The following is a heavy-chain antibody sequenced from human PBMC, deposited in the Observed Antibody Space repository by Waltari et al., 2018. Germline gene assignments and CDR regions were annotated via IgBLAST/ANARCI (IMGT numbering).Heavy chain of an antibody. D-gene: IGHD2-21*01. Sequence: QVQLVQSGAEVKKPGASVKVSCKASGYTFTSYDINWVRQATGQGLEWMGWMNPNSGNTGYAQKFQGRVTITRNTSISTAYMELSSLRSEDTAVYYCARGRAGTRTSDPGLGCWGQGTLVTVSS. CDR1: GYTFTSYD. J-gene: IGHJ4*02. V-gene: IGHV1-8*03. CDR3: ARGRAGTRTSDPGLGC. CDR2: MNPNSGNT.